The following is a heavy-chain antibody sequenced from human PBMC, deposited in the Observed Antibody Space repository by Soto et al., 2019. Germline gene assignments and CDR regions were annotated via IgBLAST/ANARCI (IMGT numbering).Heavy chain of an antibody. Sequence: QVQLVQSGAEVKKPGSSVKVSCKASGGTFSSYAISWVRQAPGQGLEWMGGIIPIFGTANYAQKFQGRVTITADESTSTGYMELSSLRSEDTAVYYCARSEKGYCSGGSCYEDAFDIWGQGTMVTVSS. CDR2: IIPIFGTA. V-gene: IGHV1-69*01. J-gene: IGHJ3*02. CDR3: ARSEKGYCSGGSCYEDAFDI. CDR1: GGTFSSYA. D-gene: IGHD2-15*01.